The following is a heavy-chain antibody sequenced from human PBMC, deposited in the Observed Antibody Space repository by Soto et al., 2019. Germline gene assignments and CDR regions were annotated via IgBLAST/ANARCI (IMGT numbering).Heavy chain of an antibody. CDR1: GFTFSSYG. Sequence: QVQLVESGGGVVQPGRSLRLSCAASGFTFSSYGMHWVRQAPGKGLEWVAVISYDGSNKYYADSVKGRFTISRDNSKNTLYLQMNRLSAEDTAVYYCAKGAYSSGWSPQDYWGQGTLVTVSS. CDR2: ISYDGSNK. J-gene: IGHJ4*02. V-gene: IGHV3-30*18. D-gene: IGHD6-19*01. CDR3: AKGAYSSGWSPQDY.